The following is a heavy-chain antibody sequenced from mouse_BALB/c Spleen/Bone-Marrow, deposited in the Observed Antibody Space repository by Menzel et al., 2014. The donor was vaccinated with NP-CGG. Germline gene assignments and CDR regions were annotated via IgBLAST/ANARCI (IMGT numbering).Heavy chain of an antibody. J-gene: IGHJ1*01. CDR3: ARGHYYGSRNWYFDV. D-gene: IGHD1-1*01. Sequence: EVKVVESGPELVKPGASVKIPCKASGYTFTDYNMDWVKQSHGKSLEWIGDINPNNGGTIYNQKFKGKATLTVDKSSSTAYMELRSLTSEDTAVYYCARGHYYGSRNWYFDVWGAGTTVTVSS. CDR1: GYTFTDYN. CDR2: INPNNGGT. V-gene: IGHV1-18*01.